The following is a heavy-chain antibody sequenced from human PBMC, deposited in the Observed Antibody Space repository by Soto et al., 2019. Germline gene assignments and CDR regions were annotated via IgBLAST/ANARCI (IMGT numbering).Heavy chain of an antibody. J-gene: IGHJ6*02. Sequence: SETLSLTCTVSGGSISSSSYYWGWIRQPPGKGLEWIGSIYYSGSTYYNPSLKSRVTISVDTSKNQFSLKLSSVTAADTAVYYCARHPLIAEEGAFAYGMDVWGQGTTVTVSS. D-gene: IGHD6-13*01. CDR1: GGSISSSSYY. CDR2: IYYSGST. CDR3: ARHPLIAEEGAFAYGMDV. V-gene: IGHV4-39*01.